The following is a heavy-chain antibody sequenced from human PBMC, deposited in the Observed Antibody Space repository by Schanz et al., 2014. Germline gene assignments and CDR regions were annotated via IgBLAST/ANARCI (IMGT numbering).Heavy chain of an antibody. J-gene: IGHJ4*02. CDR1: GGSLSGHY. V-gene: IGHV3-11*03. CDR2: ISSSGSYT. Sequence: QLQQLGAGVLKPSETLSLTCVVSGGSLSGHYWSWIRQAPGKGLEWVSYISSSGSYTNYADSVKGRFTTSRDNGKKSMYRQMNSLRAEDTAVYYCARLDSSSWYPRYWGQGTLVTVSA. D-gene: IGHD6-13*01. CDR3: ARLDSSSWYPRY.